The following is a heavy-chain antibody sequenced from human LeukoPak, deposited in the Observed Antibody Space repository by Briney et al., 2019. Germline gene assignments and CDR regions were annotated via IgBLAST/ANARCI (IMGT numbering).Heavy chain of an antibody. CDR2: IYYSGST. J-gene: IGHJ6*02. CDR3: AREYMVRGVNGYYYGMDV. CDR1: GGSISSYY. V-gene: IGHV4-59*01. D-gene: IGHD3-10*01. Sequence: PSETLSLTCTVSGGSISSYYWSWIRQPPGKGLEWIGYIYYSGSTNYNPSLKSRVTISVDTSKNQFSLKLSSVTAADTAVYYCAREYMVRGVNGYYYGMDVWGQGTTVTVSS.